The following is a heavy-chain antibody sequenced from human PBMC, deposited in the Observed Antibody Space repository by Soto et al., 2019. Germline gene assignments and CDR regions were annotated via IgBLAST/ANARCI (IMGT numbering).Heavy chain of an antibody. CDR3: SRGDY. CDR2: IYPSGAT. CDR1: GESIDTAGYY. Sequence: QVQLPESGPRLVRPSPTLSLPCTVSGESIDTAGYYWTWSRQRPGRGLEWLGFIYPSGATYYSSSMKSRLSISIDRSQNQFSLKVTSVTAADTAVYFCSRGDYWGQGMLVTVSS. V-gene: IGHV4-31*03. J-gene: IGHJ4*02.